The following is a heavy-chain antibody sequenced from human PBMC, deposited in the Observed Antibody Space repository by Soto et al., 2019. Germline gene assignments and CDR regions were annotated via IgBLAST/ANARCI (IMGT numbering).Heavy chain of an antibody. Sequence: PSETLSLTCTVSGGSISSYYWSWIRQPPGKGLEWIGYIYYSGSTNYNPSLKSRVTISVDTSKNQFSLKLSSVTAADTAVYYCARRIAAASGFDYWGQGTLVNVSS. D-gene: IGHD6-13*01. CDR1: GGSISSYY. V-gene: IGHV4-59*08. CDR2: IYYSGST. CDR3: ARRIAAASGFDY. J-gene: IGHJ4*02.